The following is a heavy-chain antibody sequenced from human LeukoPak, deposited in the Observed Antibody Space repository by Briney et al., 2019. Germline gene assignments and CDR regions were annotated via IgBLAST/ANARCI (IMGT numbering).Heavy chain of an antibody. CDR2: ISYDGSNK. J-gene: IGHJ4*02. CDR1: GFTFSSYA. V-gene: IGHV3-30-3*01. Sequence: GRSLRLSCAASGFTFSSYAMHWVRQAPGKGLEWVAVISYDGSNKYYADSVKGRFTISRDNSKNTLYLQRNSLRAEDTAVYYCARAYYDILTGYYDYWGQGTLVTVSS. CDR3: ARAYYDILTGYYDY. D-gene: IGHD3-9*01.